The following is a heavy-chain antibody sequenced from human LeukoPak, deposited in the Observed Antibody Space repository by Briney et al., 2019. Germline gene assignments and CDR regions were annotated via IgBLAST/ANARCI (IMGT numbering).Heavy chain of an antibody. CDR2: INDDGSAT. V-gene: IGHV3-74*01. Sequence: GGSLRLSCAASGFTFSNYWMHWVRQVPGKGLVWVSRINDDGSATFYADSVKGRFTISRDNAKNTLFLQINSLRAEDTAVYYCAKDLHCSGGSCAHAPDYWGQGTLVTVSS. D-gene: IGHD2-15*01. J-gene: IGHJ4*02. CDR1: GFTFSNYW. CDR3: AKDLHCSGGSCAHAPDY.